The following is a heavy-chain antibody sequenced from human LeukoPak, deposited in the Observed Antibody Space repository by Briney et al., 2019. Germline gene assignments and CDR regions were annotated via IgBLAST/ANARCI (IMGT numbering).Heavy chain of an antibody. V-gene: IGHV3-11*06. CDR1: GFTFSDYY. Sequence: PGGSLRLSCAASGFTFSDYYMSWIRQAPGKGLEWVSYISSSSSYTNYADSVKGRFTISRDNAKNSLYLQMNSLRAEDTAVYYCARGGWVYDSSGYYYPFYYLGQGTLATVSS. CDR3: ARGGWVYDSSGYYYPFYY. J-gene: IGHJ4*02. D-gene: IGHD3-22*01. CDR2: ISSSSSYT.